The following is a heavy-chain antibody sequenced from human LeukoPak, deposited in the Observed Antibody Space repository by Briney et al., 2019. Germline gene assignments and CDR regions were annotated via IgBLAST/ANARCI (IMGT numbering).Heavy chain of an antibody. CDR1: GYSFTSYG. CDR2: ISAYNGNT. Sequence: ASVKVSCKASGYSFTSYGISWVRQAPGQGLEWMGWISAYNGNTNYAQKFQGRGTMTTDTSTNTAYMELRSLRSDDTAVYYCARVWLADRQYYYFDYWGQGTLVTVSS. V-gene: IGHV1-18*01. D-gene: IGHD6-19*01. CDR3: ARVWLADRQYYYFDY. J-gene: IGHJ4*02.